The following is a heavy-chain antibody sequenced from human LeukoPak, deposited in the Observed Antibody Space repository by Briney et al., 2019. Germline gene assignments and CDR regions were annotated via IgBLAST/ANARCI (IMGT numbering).Heavy chain of an antibody. Sequence: PSETLSLTCTVSGGSISSYYWSWIRQPPGKGLEWIGYIYYSGSTNYNPSLKSRVTISVDTSKNQFSLKLSSVTAADTAVYYCARAVTSGSYPGYFDYWGQGTLVTVSS. CDR1: GGSISSYY. D-gene: IGHD1-26*01. CDR2: IYYSGST. CDR3: ARAVTSGSYPGYFDY. J-gene: IGHJ4*02. V-gene: IGHV4-59*01.